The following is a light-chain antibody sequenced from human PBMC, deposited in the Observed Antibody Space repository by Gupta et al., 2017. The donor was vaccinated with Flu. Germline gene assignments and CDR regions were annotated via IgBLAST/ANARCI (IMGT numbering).Light chain of an antibody. V-gene: IGLV2-8*01. CDR2: EVT. CDR1: TTDVGSYNY. CDR3: SSYAGSNDLV. Sequence: VTISCTGTTTDVGSYNYVSWYQQHPGKAPKLIIYEVTKRPSGVPDRFSGSKSGNTASLTVSGLQAEDEADYYCSSYAGSNDLVFGTGTKVTVL. J-gene: IGLJ1*01.